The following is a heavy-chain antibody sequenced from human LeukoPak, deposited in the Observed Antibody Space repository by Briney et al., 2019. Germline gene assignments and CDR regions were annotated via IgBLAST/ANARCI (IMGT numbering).Heavy chain of an antibody. Sequence: GRSLRLSCAASGFNFDAYAIHWVRQAPGKGLEWVAGTSWDSVSIIYGDSVEGRFTISRDNAKNSLYLQMNSLRAEDMAVYYCARDPYYYDSSGIGYAFDIWGQGTMVTVSS. V-gene: IGHV3-9*03. J-gene: IGHJ3*02. CDR3: ARDPYYYDSSGIGYAFDI. D-gene: IGHD3-22*01. CDR2: TSWDSVSI. CDR1: GFNFDAYA.